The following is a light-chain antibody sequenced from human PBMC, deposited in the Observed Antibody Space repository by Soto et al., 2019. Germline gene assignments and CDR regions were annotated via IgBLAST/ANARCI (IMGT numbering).Light chain of an antibody. CDR1: QTISIY. CDR2: AAS. V-gene: IGKV1-39*01. J-gene: IGKJ3*01. Sequence: DIQMTQSPSSLSASVGDRVTITCRASQTISIYLNWYQQKPGKAPKLLIYAASSLQSGVPSRFSGSGSGTDFTLSISSLQPEDFATYYCQQSFNTPRTFGPGTKRDIK. CDR3: QQSFNTPRT.